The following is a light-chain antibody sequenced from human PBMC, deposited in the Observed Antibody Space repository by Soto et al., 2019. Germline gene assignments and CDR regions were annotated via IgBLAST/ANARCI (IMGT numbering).Light chain of an antibody. V-gene: IGKV3-20*01. J-gene: IGKJ4*01. CDR3: QQYGSSPLT. Sequence: EIVLTQSPGTLSLSPGEGATLSCRASQSVSSTFLAWYQQTPCQAPRLLIYGASSRATGIPDRFSGSGSGTDFTLAISRLEPEEFAVYYCQQYGSSPLTFGGGTKVEIK. CDR1: QSVSSTF. CDR2: GAS.